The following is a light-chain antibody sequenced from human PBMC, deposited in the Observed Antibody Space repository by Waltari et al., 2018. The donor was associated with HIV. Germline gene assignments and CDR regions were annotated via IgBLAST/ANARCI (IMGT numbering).Light chain of an antibody. V-gene: IGKV3-15*01. CDR2: GAS. J-gene: IGKJ3*01. CDR3: QQYNNWPGIT. Sequence: EILMTQSPATLYVSPGERATLSCRASRSITNNLAWYQQNPGQAPRLLIYGASTGATGVPARFSGSGSGTEFTLTISSLQSEDFAVYYCQQYNNWPGITFGSGTKVDIK. CDR1: RSITNN.